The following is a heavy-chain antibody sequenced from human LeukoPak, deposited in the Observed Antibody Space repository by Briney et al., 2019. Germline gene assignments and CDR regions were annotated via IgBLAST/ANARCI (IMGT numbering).Heavy chain of an antibody. Sequence: PGRSLRLSCAASAFTFSSYGMHWVRQAPGKGLEWVALISYDGSDKDYAKSVKGRFTISRDNAKNSLYLQMNSLRAEDTAVYYCARLVAAGNFDYWGQGTLVTVSS. V-gene: IGHV3-30*03. D-gene: IGHD6-13*01. CDR2: ISYDGSDK. CDR3: ARLVAAGNFDY. CDR1: AFTFSSYG. J-gene: IGHJ4*02.